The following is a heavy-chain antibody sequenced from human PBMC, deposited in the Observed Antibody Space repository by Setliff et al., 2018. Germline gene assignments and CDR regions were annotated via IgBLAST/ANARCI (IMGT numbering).Heavy chain of an antibody. D-gene: IGHD3-9*01. J-gene: IGHJ4*02. Sequence: ASVKVSCKASGYTFTTYAMTWMRQAPGQGLEWMGWINTNTGNPVYAQGFTGRFVFSLDTSVSTAYLQISSLKASDTAMYYCARLGGDSTGYSLDYWGQGSLVTVSS. CDR1: GYTFTTYA. V-gene: IGHV7-4-1*02. CDR3: ARLGGDSTGYSLDY. CDR2: INTNTGNP.